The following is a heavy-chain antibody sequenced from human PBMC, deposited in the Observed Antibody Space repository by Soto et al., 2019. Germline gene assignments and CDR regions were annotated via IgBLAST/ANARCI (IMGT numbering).Heavy chain of an antibody. V-gene: IGHV4-31*03. CDR2: IYYSGST. D-gene: IGHD3-9*01. J-gene: IGHJ5*02. Sequence: PSETLSLTCTVSGGSISSGGYYWSWIRQHPGKGLEWIGYIYYSGSTYYNPSLKSRVTISVDTSKNQFSLKLSSVTAADTAVYYCARGYDILTGYQPFDPWGQGTLVTVS. CDR1: GGSISSGGYY. CDR3: ARGYDILTGYQPFDP.